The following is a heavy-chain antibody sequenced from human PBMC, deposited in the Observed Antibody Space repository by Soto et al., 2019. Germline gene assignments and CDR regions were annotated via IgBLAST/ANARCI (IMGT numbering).Heavy chain of an antibody. J-gene: IGHJ6*03. Sequence: ASVKVSCKASGYTFTSYDINWVRQATGQGLEWMGWMNPNSGNTGYAQKFQGRVTMTRNTAIRQAYMELSSLRSEDTAVYYCARSNRASTNFWSGYYNYYYYYMDVWGKGTTVTVSS. CDR2: MNPNSGNT. CDR3: ARSNRASTNFWSGYYNYYYYYMDV. D-gene: IGHD3-3*01. V-gene: IGHV1-8*01. CDR1: GYTFTSYD.